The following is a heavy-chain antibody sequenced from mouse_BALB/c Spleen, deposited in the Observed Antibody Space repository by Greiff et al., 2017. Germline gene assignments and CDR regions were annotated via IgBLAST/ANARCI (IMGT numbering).Heavy chain of an antibody. CDR2: IWGDGST. CDR1: GFSLTGYG. J-gene: IGHJ2*01. V-gene: IGHV2-6-7*01. CDR3: ARGGNGNYSFDY. D-gene: IGHD2-1*01. Sequence: QVQLKESGPGLVAPSQSLSITCTVSGFSLTGYGVNWVRQPPGKGLEWLGMIWGDGSTDYNSALKSRLSISKDNSKSQVFLKRNSLQTDDTARYYCARGGNGNYSFDYWGQGTTLTVSS.